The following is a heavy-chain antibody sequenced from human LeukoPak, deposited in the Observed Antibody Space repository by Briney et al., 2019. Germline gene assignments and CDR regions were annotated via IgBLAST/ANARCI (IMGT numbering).Heavy chain of an antibody. V-gene: IGHV1-2*02. CDR3: ARGLITMVRGVIITPPRY. J-gene: IGHJ4*02. D-gene: IGHD3-10*01. CDR2: INPNGGGT. CDR1: GYTFTVYY. Sequence: ASVSVSSTASGYTFTVYYIHGVREAPGQGLEWRGWINPNGGGTKYAQNVQGRVTMSRDTSISTAYMELSRLRSDDTAVYYCARGLITMVRGVIITPPRYWGQGTLVTVSS.